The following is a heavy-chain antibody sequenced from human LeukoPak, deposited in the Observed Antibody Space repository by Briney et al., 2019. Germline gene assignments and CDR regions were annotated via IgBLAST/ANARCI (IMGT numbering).Heavy chain of an antibody. CDR2: IRYDARNI. J-gene: IGHJ4*02. D-gene: IGHD5-18*01. CDR1: GFTFSNYG. Sequence: GGSLRLSCAASGFTFSNYGMHWVRQAPGKGLEWVAFIRYDARNIYYADSVKGRLTISRDNSKKTLYLQMNSLRAEDTAFYYCAKDIYSYGELDHWGQGTLVIVSS. CDR3: AKDIYSYGELDH. V-gene: IGHV3-30*02.